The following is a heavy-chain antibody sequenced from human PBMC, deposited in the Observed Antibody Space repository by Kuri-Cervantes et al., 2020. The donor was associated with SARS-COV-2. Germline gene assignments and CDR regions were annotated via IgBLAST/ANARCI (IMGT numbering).Heavy chain of an antibody. CDR1: GLTFTSYA. CDR3: ARGVVPQTYYDFWSGAYNWFDP. CDR2: ISYDGSNK. D-gene: IGHD3-3*01. J-gene: IGHJ5*02. Sequence: GGSLRLSCAVSGLTFTSYAMHWVRQAPGKGLEWVALISYDGSNKYYADSVKGRFTISRDNSKNTLYLQMNSLRAEDTAVYYCARGVVPQTYYDFWSGAYNWFDPWGQGTLVTVSS. V-gene: IGHV3-30*03.